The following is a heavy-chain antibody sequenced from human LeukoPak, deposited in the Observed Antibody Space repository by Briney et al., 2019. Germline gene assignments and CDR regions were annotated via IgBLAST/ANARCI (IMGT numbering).Heavy chain of an antibody. CDR2: INPNSGGT. CDR1: GYTFTGYC. V-gene: IGHV1-2*02. Sequence: GASVKVSCKASGYTFTGYCMHWVRQAPGQGLEWMGWINPNSGGTNYAQKFQGRVTMTRDTSISTAYMELSRLRSDDTAVYYCARYARFLEWLPYDYWGQGTLVTVSS. CDR3: ARYARFLEWLPYDY. J-gene: IGHJ4*02. D-gene: IGHD3-3*01.